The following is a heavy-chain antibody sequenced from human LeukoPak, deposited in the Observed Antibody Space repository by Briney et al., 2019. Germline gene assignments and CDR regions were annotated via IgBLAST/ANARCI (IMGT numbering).Heavy chain of an antibody. CDR2: ISPNNGNT. CDR3: ARDSLGPTDY. J-gene: IGHJ4*02. Sequence: ASVTVSCKASGYTFTGYYLHWVRQAPGQGLEWMGWISPNNGNTLYAQKFQGRVTMTRDTSISTAYMEVTSLRSDDTAVYYCARDSLGPTDYWGQGTLVTVSS. V-gene: IGHV1-2*02. CDR1: GYTFTGYY.